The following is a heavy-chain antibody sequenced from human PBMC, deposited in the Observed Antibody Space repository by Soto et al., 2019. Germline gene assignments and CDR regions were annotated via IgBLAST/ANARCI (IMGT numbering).Heavy chain of an antibody. CDR1: GDSVSSNTAS. CDR3: AKGDNLGPKTGYAFDP. J-gene: IGHJ5*02. V-gene: IGHV6-1*01. Sequence: SQTLSLTCAISGDSVSSNTASWNWIRQSPSRGLGWLGRTYFRSKWYNDYAVSVKSRIIINPDTSNNQFSLQLNSVTPEDTAVYFCAKGDNLGPKTGYAFDPWGQGIMVTVSS. CDR2: TYFRSKWYN. D-gene: IGHD5-12*01.